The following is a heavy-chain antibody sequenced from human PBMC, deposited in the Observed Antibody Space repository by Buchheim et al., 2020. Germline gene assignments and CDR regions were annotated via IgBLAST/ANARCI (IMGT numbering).Heavy chain of an antibody. J-gene: IGHJ4*02. D-gene: IGHD1-26*01. CDR2: INHSGST. Sequence: QVQLQQWGAGLLKPSETLSLTCAVYGGSFSGYYWSWIRQPPGKGLEWIGEINHSGSTNYNPSLKSRVTISVDKSKNHFSLKLSSVTAADTAVYYCAREGDSGSYFFDYWGQRTL. CDR1: GGSFSGYY. V-gene: IGHV4-34*01. CDR3: AREGDSGSYFFDY.